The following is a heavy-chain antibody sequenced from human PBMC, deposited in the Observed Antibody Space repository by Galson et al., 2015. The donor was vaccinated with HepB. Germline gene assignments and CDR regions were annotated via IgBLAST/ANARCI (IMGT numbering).Heavy chain of an antibody. CDR2: IRYDGSNK. V-gene: IGHV3-30*02. D-gene: IGHD1-1*01. Sequence: SLRLSCAASGFTFSSYGMHWVRQAPGKGLEWVAFIRYDGSNKYYADSVKGRFTISRDNSKNTLYLQMNSLRAEDTAVYYCANYRLEEYYYYGMDVWGQGTTVTVSS. CDR1: GFTFSSYG. J-gene: IGHJ6*02. CDR3: ANYRLEEYYYYGMDV.